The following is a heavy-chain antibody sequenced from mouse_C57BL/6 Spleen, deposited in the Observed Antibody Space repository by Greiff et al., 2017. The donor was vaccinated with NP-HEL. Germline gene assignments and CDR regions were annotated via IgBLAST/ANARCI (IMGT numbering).Heavy chain of an antibody. Sequence: VKLQESGAELVRPGTSVKVSCKASGYAFTNYLIEWVKQRPGQGLEWIGVINPGSGGTNYNEKFKGKATLTADKSSSTAYMQLSSLTSEDSAVYFCARSLYDYDEGYYYAMDYWGQGTSVTVSS. CDR1: GYAFTNYL. D-gene: IGHD2-4*01. CDR3: ARSLYDYDEGYYYAMDY. V-gene: IGHV1-54*01. J-gene: IGHJ4*01. CDR2: INPGSGGT.